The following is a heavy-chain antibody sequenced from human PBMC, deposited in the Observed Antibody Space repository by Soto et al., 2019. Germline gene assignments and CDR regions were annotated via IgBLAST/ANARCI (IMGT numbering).Heavy chain of an antibody. J-gene: IGHJ6*02. CDR2: ISYDGSNK. Sequence: PGGSLRLSCAACGFTFSSYAMHGVRQAPGKGLEWVAVISYDGSNKYYADSVKGRFTISRDNSKNTLYLQMNSLRAEDTAVYYCARDKGAVAGALYYYGMDVWGQGTTVTVSS. V-gene: IGHV3-30-3*01. D-gene: IGHD6-19*01. CDR1: GFTFSSYA. CDR3: ARDKGAVAGALYYYGMDV.